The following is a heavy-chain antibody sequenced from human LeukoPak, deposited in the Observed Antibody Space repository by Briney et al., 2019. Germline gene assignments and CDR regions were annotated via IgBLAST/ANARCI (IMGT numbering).Heavy chain of an antibody. Sequence: SVKVSCKASGGTFSSYAISWVRQAPGQGLEWMGGIIPIFGTANYAQKFQGRVTITADKSTSTAYMELSSLRSEDTAVYYCARTYYYGSGSSKLFDYWGQGTLVTVSS. J-gene: IGHJ4*02. CDR2: IIPIFGTA. CDR1: GGTFSSYA. D-gene: IGHD3-10*01. CDR3: ARTYYYGSGSSKLFDY. V-gene: IGHV1-69*06.